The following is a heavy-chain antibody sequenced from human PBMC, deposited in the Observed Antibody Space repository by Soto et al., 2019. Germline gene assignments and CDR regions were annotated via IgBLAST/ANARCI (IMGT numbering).Heavy chain of an antibody. J-gene: IGHJ2*01. CDR2: IWYDGSNK. CDR3: ARDQGVFVVVLVFFFQAEDGIRELCTVSAFLLNRSSDL. Sequence: GKGLERVSVIWYDGSNKYYADSVKGRFTISRDNSKNTLYLQMNSLRAEDTAVFYCARDQGVFVVVLVFFFQAEDGIRELCTVSAFLLNRSSDL. V-gene: IGHV3-33*01. D-gene: IGHD2-2*01.